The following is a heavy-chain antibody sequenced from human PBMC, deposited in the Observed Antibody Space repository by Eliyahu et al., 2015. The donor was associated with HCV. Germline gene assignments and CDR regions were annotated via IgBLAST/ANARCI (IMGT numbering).Heavy chain of an antibody. CDR1: GGSISSGNYY. V-gene: IGHV4-61*02. CDR2: IYTSGST. D-gene: IGHD6-6*01. Sequence: VQLQESGPGLVKPSQTLSLTCTVSGGSISSGNYYWSWIRQPAGKGLEWIGRIYTSGSTNYNPSLKSRVTISVDTSKNQFXLKLSYVTAADTAVYYCARGMDSSSNEFDYWGQGTLVTVSS. J-gene: IGHJ4*02. CDR3: ARGMDSSSNEFDY.